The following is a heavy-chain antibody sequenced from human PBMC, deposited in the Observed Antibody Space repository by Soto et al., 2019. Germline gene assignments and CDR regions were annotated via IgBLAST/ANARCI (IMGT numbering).Heavy chain of an antibody. J-gene: IGHJ6*04. CDR2: IKNKANSYNR. V-gene: IGHV3-72*01. D-gene: IGHD2-8*02. CDR3: TIVQLFISAGGYPVLYV. Sequence: EVQLVESGGGLVPHGGSLSLSCAASGFTFSDHYMDWVRQAPGKGLEWVGRIKNKANSYNREYAASVKGRFTISRDDSRSSLYLQMRSRITEDTAVYDRTIVQLFISAGGYPVLYVWGKATTITASS. CDR1: GFTFSDHY.